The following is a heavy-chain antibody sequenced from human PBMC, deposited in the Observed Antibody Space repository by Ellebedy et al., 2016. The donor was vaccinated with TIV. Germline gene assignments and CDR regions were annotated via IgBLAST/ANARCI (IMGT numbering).Heavy chain of an antibody. Sequence: PGGSLRLSCAASGFTFNSYAMHRVRQAPGKGLEWVAHISYEGSNKHYADSVKGRFTIARDNSKNTLYLQMNSLRVEDTAVYYCARDGRHLDDYFYNSMDVWGQGTTVTVSS. V-gene: IGHV3-30-3*01. J-gene: IGHJ6*02. CDR3: ARDGRHLDDYFYNSMDV. D-gene: IGHD1-14*01. CDR1: GFTFNSYA. CDR2: ISYEGSNK.